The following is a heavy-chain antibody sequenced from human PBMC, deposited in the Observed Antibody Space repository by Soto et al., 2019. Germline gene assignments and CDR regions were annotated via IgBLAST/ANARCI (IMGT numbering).Heavy chain of an antibody. CDR2: IYHSGST. V-gene: IGHV4-38-2*01. Sequence: PSETLSLTCAVSGYSISTGFNWAWIRQPPGKGLEWIGSIYHSGSTYYNLSLKSRVTISSDASKNQISLKLSSVTAADTALYYCARQRPTDGRWEFANYYGMDVWGQGTPVTVSS. D-gene: IGHD1-26*01. CDR1: GYSISTGFN. CDR3: ARQRPTDGRWEFANYYGMDV. J-gene: IGHJ6*02.